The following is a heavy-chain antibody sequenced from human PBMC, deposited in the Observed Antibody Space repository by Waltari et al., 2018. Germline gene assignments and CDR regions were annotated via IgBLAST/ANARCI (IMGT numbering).Heavy chain of an antibody. V-gene: IGHV3-7*01. CDR3: SKRLDI. J-gene: IGHJ3*02. CDR2: INQDGGEK. CDR1: GFTFSTGW. Sequence: EVQLVESGGGWVQPGGSLRLSCEASGFTFSTGWLVWVRQAPGKGLEWVANINQDGGEKYYLYSVKGRFTISRDNAKKSVYLEMNSLRAEDTAIYYCSKRLDIWGRGTMVAVSS.